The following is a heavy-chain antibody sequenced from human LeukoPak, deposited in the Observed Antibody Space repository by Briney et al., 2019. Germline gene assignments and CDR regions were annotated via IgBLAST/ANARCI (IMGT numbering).Heavy chain of an antibody. D-gene: IGHD4-17*01. CDR3: AKVFGRDDYGDSATFDY. Sequence: HPGGSLRLSCAASGFTFSNYAMTWVRQAPGKGLEWVSGTSHSGGNTYYTDSVKGRFTISRDNSKDTLYLQMNSLRAEDTAVYYCAKVFGRDDYGDSATFDYWGQGTLVTVSS. V-gene: IGHV3-23*01. CDR2: TSHSGGNT. J-gene: IGHJ4*02. CDR1: GFTFSNYA.